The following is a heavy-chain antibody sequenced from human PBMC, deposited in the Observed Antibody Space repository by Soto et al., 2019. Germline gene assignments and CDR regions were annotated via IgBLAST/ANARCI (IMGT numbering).Heavy chain of an antibody. CDR2: IYYSGST. CDR3: ASQVSYGSGWFDP. CDR1: GGSISSYY. D-gene: IGHD5-18*01. Sequence: PSETLSLTCTVSGGSISSYYWSWIRQPPGKGLEWIGYIYYSGSTNYNPSLKSRVTISVDTSKNQFSLKLSSVTAADTAVYYCASQVSYGSGWFDPRGQGTLVTVSS. V-gene: IGHV4-59*01. J-gene: IGHJ5*02.